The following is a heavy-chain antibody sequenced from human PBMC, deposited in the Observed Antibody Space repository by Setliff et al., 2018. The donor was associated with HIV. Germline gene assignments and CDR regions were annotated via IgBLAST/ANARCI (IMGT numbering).Heavy chain of an antibody. Sequence: GESLKISCAASGFTFSTFWMGWVRQAPGKGLEWVAVIWHDGSNQYYADSVKGRFTISRDNSRNTQYLQMNSLSVEDTAVYYCVKNLYTEMWGEIFDSWGRGTLVTVSS. D-gene: IGHD3-16*01. J-gene: IGHJ4*02. CDR2: IWHDGSNQ. CDR1: GFTFSTFW. V-gene: IGHV3-33*08. CDR3: VKNLYTEMWGEIFDS.